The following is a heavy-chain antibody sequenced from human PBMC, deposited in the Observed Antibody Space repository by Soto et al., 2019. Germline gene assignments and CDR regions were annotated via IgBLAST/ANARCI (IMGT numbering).Heavy chain of an antibody. J-gene: IGHJ4*02. Sequence: SGPTLVNPTETLTLTCTVSGFSLSNARMGVSWIRQPPGKALEWLAHIFSNDEKSYSTSLKSRLTISKDTSKSQVVLTMTNMDSVDTATYYCARILVPGLYYFDYWGQGTLVTVSS. D-gene: IGHD3-10*01. CDR2: IFSNDEK. CDR3: ARILVPGLYYFDY. V-gene: IGHV2-26*01. CDR1: GFSLSNARMG.